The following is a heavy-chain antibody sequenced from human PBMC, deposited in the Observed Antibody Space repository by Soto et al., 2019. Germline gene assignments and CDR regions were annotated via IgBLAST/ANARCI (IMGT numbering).Heavy chain of an antibody. CDR1: GFTFSTYA. Sequence: EVQLLESGGDLVQPGGSLRLSCAPSGFTFSTYAMNWVRQAPGKGLEWVSGISGNGDKTYYADSVKGRFTISRDNSKKMLYLQMNTLRAEDTAVYYCAKDPGYTYGHGLDGWGQGTTVTVSS. CDR3: AKDPGYTYGHGLDG. J-gene: IGHJ6*02. V-gene: IGHV3-23*01. CDR2: ISGNGDKT. D-gene: IGHD5-18*01.